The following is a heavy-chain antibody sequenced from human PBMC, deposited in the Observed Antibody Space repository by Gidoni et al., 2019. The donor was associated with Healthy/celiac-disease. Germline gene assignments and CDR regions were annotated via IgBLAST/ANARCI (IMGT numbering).Heavy chain of an antibody. D-gene: IGHD3-22*01. J-gene: IGHJ4*02. Sequence: QVQLQESGPGLVKPSETLSLTCTVSGGSISSYYWSWIRQPPGKGLEWIGYIYYSGSTNYNPSLKSRVTISVDTSKNQFSLKLSSVTAADTAVYYCAITYYYDSSGYYYWPPGFDYWGQGTLVTVSS. CDR1: GGSISSYY. CDR3: AITYYYDSSGYYYWPPGFDY. V-gene: IGHV4-59*08. CDR2: IYYSGST.